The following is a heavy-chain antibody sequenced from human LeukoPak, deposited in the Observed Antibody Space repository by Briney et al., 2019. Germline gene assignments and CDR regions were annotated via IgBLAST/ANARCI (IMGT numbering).Heavy chain of an antibody. CDR1: GVSISSYY. J-gene: IGHJ6*03. D-gene: IGHD3-9*01. V-gene: IGHV4-4*07. CDR2: IYTSGSN. CDR3: ARDYYDILTWDYYYYMDV. Sequence: SPAETLCLTCSASGVSISSYYWRWIRQPAGKGLEWIGRIYTSGSNNYNPSLKRRVTMSVNTSNKQFSLKLSSVTAADTAVYYCARDYYDILTWDYYYYMDVWGKGTTVTVSS.